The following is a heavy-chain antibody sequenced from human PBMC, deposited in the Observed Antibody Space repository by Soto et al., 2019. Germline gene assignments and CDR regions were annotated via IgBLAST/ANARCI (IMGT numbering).Heavy chain of an antibody. CDR1: GGSISSSSYY. CDR2: IYYSGST. V-gene: IGHV4-39*01. J-gene: IGHJ6*03. Sequence: QLQESGPGLVKPSETLSLTCTVSGGSISSSSYYWGWIRQPPGKGLEWIGSIYYSGSTYYNPSLKSRVTISVDTSKNQFSLKLSSVTAADTAVYYCARHRGNYYYMDVWGKGTTVTVSS. CDR3: ARHRGNYYYMDV.